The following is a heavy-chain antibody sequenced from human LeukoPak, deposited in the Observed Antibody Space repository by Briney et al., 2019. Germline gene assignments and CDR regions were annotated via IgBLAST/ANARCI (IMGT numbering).Heavy chain of an antibody. D-gene: IGHD3-16*01. CDR3: ARGGNGPFEY. CDR2: IYSGGST. J-gene: IGHJ4*02. Sequence: PGGSLRLSCAASGFTVSSNYMSWVRQAPGKGLEWVSIIYSGGSTYYADSVKGRFTISRDNSKKTLYLQMNSLRAEDTAVYHCARGGNGPFEYWGQGNLVTVSS. V-gene: IGHV3-53*01. CDR1: GFTVSSNY.